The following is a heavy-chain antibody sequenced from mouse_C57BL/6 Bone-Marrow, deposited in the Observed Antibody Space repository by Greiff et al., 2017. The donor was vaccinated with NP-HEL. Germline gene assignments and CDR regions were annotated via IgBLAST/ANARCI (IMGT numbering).Heavy chain of an antibody. D-gene: IGHD3-2*02. CDR1: GFTFSDYY. J-gene: IGHJ4*01. Sequence: EVQVVESGGGLVQPGGSLKLSCAASGFTFSDYYMYWVRQTPEKRLEWVAYISNGGGSTYYPDTVKGRFTISTDNAKNTLYLQMSRLKSEDTAMYYCARSSSGYHYYAMDYWGQGTSVTVSS. V-gene: IGHV5-12*01. CDR3: ARSSSGYHYYAMDY. CDR2: ISNGGGST.